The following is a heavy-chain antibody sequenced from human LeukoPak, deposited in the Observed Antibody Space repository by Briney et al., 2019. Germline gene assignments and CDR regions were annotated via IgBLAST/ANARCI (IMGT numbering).Heavy chain of an antibody. CDR1: GFTFSSYA. Sequence: HPGGSLRLSCAASGFTFSSYAMSWVRQAPGKGLEWVSAISGSGGSTYYADSVKGRFTISRDNSKNTLNLQMNSLRAEDTAVYYCAKNYYDSSDYYAGYYFEYWGQGTLVTVSS. D-gene: IGHD3-22*01. CDR2: ISGSGGST. V-gene: IGHV3-23*01. CDR3: AKNYYDSSDYYAGYYFEY. J-gene: IGHJ4*02.